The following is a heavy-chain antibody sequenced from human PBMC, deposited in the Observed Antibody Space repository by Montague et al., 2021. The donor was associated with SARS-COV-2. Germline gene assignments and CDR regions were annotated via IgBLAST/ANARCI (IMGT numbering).Heavy chain of an antibody. CDR2: LFASANS. V-gene: IGHV4-39*02. CDR1: GASINSNCRF. CDR3: ARAESYDSSGFLNDPFDV. J-gene: IGHJ3*01. Sequence: SETLSLTCTVSGASINSNCRFWVWLRPATGLGRMGFVSLFASANSYYTPSLQIRISIASYTSRIRLSLKLTSVTATDTDMYFCARAESYDSSGFLNDPFDVWGQGTTVTVSS. D-gene: IGHD3-22*01.